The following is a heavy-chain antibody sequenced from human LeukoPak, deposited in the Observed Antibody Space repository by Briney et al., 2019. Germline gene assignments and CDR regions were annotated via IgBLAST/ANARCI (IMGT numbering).Heavy chain of an antibody. CDR1: GYSISSGYY. CDR3: ARKAAAGTEDY. J-gene: IGHJ4*02. V-gene: IGHV4-38-2*02. D-gene: IGHD6-13*01. CDR2: IYHSGST. Sequence: SETLSLTCTVSGYSISSGYYWGWIRQPPGKGLEWIGSIYHSGSTYYNPSLKSRVTISVDTSKNQFSLKLSSVTAADTAVYYCARKAAAGTEDYWGQGTLVTVSS.